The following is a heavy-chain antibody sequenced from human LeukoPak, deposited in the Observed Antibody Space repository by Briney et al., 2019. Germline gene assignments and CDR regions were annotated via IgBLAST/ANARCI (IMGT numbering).Heavy chain of an antibody. CDR3: ATDLIGGWSCAH. CDR1: GFTFTSHG. V-gene: IGHV3-30*02. Sequence: PGGSLRLSCTVSGFTFTSHGMHWVRQAPGKGLEWVAYIGHDGRDIYYADSGKGRFTISRDNSKNTVHLQMNSLKVEDTAVYYYATDLIGGWSCAHWGQGTLVIVSS. J-gene: IGHJ4*02. CDR2: IGHDGRDI. D-gene: IGHD3-16*01.